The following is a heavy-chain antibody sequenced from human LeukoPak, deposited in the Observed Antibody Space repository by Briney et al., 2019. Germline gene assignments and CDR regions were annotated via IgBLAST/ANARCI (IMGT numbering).Heavy chain of an antibody. J-gene: IGHJ4*02. CDR2: IYYSGST. CDR1: GGSISSYY. V-gene: IGHV4-59*01. D-gene: IGHD6-19*01. CDR3: ARVIKGWAPFDY. Sequence: SETLSLTCTVSGGSISSYYWSWIRQPPGKGLEWIGYIYYSGSTNYNPSLKSRVTISVDTSKNQFSLKLSSVTAADTAVYYCARVIKGWAPFDYWGQGTLVTVSS.